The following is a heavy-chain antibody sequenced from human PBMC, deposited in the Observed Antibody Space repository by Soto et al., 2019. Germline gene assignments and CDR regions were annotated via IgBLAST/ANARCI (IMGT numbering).Heavy chain of an antibody. CDR1: GGSISSSSYY. Sequence: QLQLQESGPGLVKPSETLSLTCTVSGGSISSSSYYWGWIRQPPGKGLEWIGSIYYSGSTYYNPSLKSRVTISVDTSKNQFSLKLSSVTAADTAVYYCARTLGGSLSSFDYWGQGTLVTVSS. CDR2: IYYSGST. V-gene: IGHV4-39*01. J-gene: IGHJ4*02. D-gene: IGHD1-26*01. CDR3: ARTLGGSLSSFDY.